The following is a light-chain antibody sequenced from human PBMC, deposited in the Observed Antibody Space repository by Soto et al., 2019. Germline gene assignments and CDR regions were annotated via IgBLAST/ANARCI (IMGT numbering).Light chain of an antibody. CDR1: QSIGDS. CDR3: QQYNSYSPLT. V-gene: IGKV1-5*01. J-gene: IGKJ4*01. CDR2: DVS. Sequence: QMTQSTSTLSASVGDKVTITCRASQSIGDSLAWYQQKPGKAPYLLISDVSSLERGVPSRFSGSGSGTEFTLTISSLQPDDFATYYCQQYNSYSPLTFGGGTKV.